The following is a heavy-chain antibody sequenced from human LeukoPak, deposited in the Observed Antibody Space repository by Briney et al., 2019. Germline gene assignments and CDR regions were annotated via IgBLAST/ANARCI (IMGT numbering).Heavy chain of an antibody. CDR1: GFTFTTYT. CDR3: ARNRQWLLADY. D-gene: IGHD3-22*01. CDR2: ITGDNNYI. V-gene: IGHV3-21*01. Sequence: PGGSLRLSCAASGFTFTTYTMSWVRQAPGKGLEWVSYITGDNNYIGYADSVKGRFTISRDNGKGFLYLQMSSLRAEDTAVYFCARNRQWLLADYWGQGTVVTVSS. J-gene: IGHJ4*02.